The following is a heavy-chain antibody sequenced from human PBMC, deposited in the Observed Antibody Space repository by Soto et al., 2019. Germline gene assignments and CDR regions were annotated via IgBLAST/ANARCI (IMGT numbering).Heavy chain of an antibody. Sequence: EVQLVESGGGLVRPGGSLRLSCAASGFTFSYYWMHWVRQAPGKGLVWVSRIHSDGSSTTYADFVKGRFIISRDNARNTVDLQMNSVRVKDTAVYYCARGDRGAFDLWGQGTVVTVSS. CDR3: ARGDRGAFDL. CDR2: IHSDGSST. D-gene: IGHD1-26*01. CDR1: GFTFSYYW. J-gene: IGHJ3*01. V-gene: IGHV3-74*01.